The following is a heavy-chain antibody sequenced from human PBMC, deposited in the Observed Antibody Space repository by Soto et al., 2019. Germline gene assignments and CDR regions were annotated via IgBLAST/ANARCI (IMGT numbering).Heavy chain of an antibody. V-gene: IGHV3-20*04. J-gene: IGHJ4*02. CDR2: VNSNGGST. Sequence: EVQLVESGGGVLRPGGSLRLSCAASGFTFDDYGMSWARRAPGKGLEWVSGVNSNGGSTGYADSVKGRFTISRDNAKNSLYLQMNSLRAEDTAFYYCVRGASLNFDYWGQGTLVTVSS. CDR3: VRGASLNFDY. D-gene: IGHD1-26*01. CDR1: GFTFDDYG.